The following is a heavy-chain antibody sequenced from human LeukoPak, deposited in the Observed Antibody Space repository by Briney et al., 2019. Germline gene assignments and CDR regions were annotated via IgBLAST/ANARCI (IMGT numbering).Heavy chain of an antibody. D-gene: IGHD1-26*01. V-gene: IGHV5-51*01. Sequence: YWIGWVRQMPGKGLEWMGIIYPGDSDTRYSPSFQGQVTISADKSISTAYLQWSSLKASDTAMYYCARREYSGSSFDYWGQGTLVTVSS. CDR2: IYPGDSDT. CDR1: YW. CDR3: ARREYSGSSFDY. J-gene: IGHJ4*02.